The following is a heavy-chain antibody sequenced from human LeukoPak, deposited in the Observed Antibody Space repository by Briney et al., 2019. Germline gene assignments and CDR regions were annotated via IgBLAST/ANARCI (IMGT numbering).Heavy chain of an antibody. CDR2: ISYDGSNK. CDR1: GFTFSSYA. V-gene: IGHV3-30-3*01. CDR3: ARGSPATGPFSATWD. D-gene: IGHD5-24*01. Sequence: GGSLRLSCAASGFTFSSYAMHWVRQAPGKGLEWVAVISYDGSNKYYADSVKGRFTISRDNSKNTLYLQMNSLRAEDTAVYYCARGSPATGPFSATWDWGQGTLVTVSS. J-gene: IGHJ4*02.